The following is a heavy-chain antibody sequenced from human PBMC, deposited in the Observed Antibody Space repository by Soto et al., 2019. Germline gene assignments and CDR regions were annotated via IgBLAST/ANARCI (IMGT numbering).Heavy chain of an antibody. CDR3: ASVRGGYYYAMDV. J-gene: IGHJ6*02. CDR1: GGSISSSNW. D-gene: IGHD3-10*02. Sequence: PSETLCLTWAVAGGSISSSNWWSWVRQPPGKGLEWIGEIYHSGSTNYNPSLKSRVTISVDKSKNQFSLKLSSVTAADTAVYYCASVRGGYYYAMDVWGQGTTVTVSS. V-gene: IGHV4-4*02. CDR2: IYHSGST.